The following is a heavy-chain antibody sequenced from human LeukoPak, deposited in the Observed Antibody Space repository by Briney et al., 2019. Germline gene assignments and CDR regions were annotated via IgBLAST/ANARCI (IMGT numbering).Heavy chain of an antibody. CDR2: IYHTGST. CDR1: GASISSGTYS. V-gene: IGHV4-30-2*01. D-gene: IGHD3-10*01. CDR3: ARGDGSGSGRWFDP. Sequence: SQTLSLTCTVSGASISSGTYSWSWIRQPPGEGLEWIGYIYHTGSTYYNPSLKGRVTISVDRSKNQFPLNLNFVTAADTALYYCARGDGSGSGRWFDPWGQGTLITVSS. J-gene: IGHJ5*02.